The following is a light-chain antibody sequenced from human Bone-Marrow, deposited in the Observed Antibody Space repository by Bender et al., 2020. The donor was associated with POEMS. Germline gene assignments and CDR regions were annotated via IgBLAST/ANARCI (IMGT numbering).Light chain of an antibody. CDR2: EGG. Sequence: QSALTQPASVSGSPGQSITLSCTGTGTTLGNYNVVSWYQQHPGEAPKLIIYEGGERPSGVSNRFSGSKSGNTASLTISGLQADDEADYYCSSHTTSTTVVFGGGTKLTVL. CDR1: GTTLGNYNV. V-gene: IGLV2-14*02. J-gene: IGLJ2*01. CDR3: SSHTTSTTVV.